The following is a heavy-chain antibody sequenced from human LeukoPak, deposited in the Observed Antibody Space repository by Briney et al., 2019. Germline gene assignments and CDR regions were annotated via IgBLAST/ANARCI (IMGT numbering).Heavy chain of an antibody. D-gene: IGHD3-22*01. CDR3: ARAGYYYDSSGYPNGMDV. V-gene: IGHV1-8*01. CDR2: MNPHSGNT. CDR1: GYTFTSYD. J-gene: IGHJ6*02. Sequence: VASVKVSCKASGYTFTSYDINWVRQATGQGLEWVGWMNPHSGNTGYAQKFQGRVTMTRSTSISTAYMELSSLRSEDTAVYYCARAGYYYDSSGYPNGMDVWGQGTTVTVSS.